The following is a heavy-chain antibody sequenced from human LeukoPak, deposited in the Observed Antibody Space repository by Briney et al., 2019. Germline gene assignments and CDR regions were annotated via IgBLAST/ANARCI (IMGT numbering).Heavy chain of an antibody. Sequence: GGSLRLSCAASGFTFDDYAMHWVRQAPGKGLEWVSLISWDGGSTYYADSVKGRFTISKDNSKNSLYLQMNSLRAEDTALYYCAKDRGHYYMDVWGKGTTVTVSS. CDR2: ISWDGGST. J-gene: IGHJ6*03. CDR1: GFTFDDYA. V-gene: IGHV3-43D*03. CDR3: AKDRGHYYMDV.